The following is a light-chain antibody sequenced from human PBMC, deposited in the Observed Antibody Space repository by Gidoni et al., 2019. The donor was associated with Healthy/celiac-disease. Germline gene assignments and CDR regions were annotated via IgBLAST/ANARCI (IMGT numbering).Light chain of an antibody. CDR1: SSNIGAGYE. J-gene: IGLJ3*02. CDR3: QSYDSSLSGWV. Sequence: QSVLTHPPSVSGAPGQRVTISCTGSSSNIGAGYEVHWYQQLPGTAPKLLIYGNSNRPSGVPDRFSGSKSGTSASLAITGLQAEDEADYYCQSYDSSLSGWVFGGGTKLTVL. CDR2: GNS. V-gene: IGLV1-40*01.